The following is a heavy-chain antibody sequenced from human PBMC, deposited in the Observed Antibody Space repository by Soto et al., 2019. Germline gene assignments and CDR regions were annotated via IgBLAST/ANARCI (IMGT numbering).Heavy chain of an antibody. J-gene: IGHJ4*02. CDR1: GYPFTDLY. Sequence: GASVKVSCKPSGYPFTDLYIHWVRQAPGLGLEWMGWIDPRSGASRKTQRFQGRFTMTRDTSTNTVYMELSSLRSDDTAVHFCARDDYGPLDHWGQGTLVTVSS. CDR3: ARDDYGPLDH. D-gene: IGHD3-10*01. V-gene: IGHV1-2*02. CDR2: IDPRSGAS.